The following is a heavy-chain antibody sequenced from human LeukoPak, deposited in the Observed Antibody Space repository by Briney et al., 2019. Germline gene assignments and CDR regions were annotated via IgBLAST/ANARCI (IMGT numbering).Heavy chain of an antibody. CDR1: GFTFGDYA. J-gene: IGHJ4*02. CDR3: TRAQDYGDYSPFDY. Sequence: GGSLRLSCTASGFTFGDYAMSWVRQAPGKGLEWLGFIRSKAYGGTTEYAASVKGRFTISRDDSKSIAYLQMNSLKTEDTAVYYCTRAQDYGDYSPFDYWGQGTLVTVSS. V-gene: IGHV3-49*04. D-gene: IGHD4-17*01. CDR2: IRSKAYGGTT.